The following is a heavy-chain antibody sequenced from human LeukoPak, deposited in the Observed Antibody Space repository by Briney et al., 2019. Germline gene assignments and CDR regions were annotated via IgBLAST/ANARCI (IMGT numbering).Heavy chain of an antibody. J-gene: IGHJ4*02. CDR2: IYHSGST. CDR1: GYSISSGYY. V-gene: IGHV4-38-2*01. Sequence: SETLSLTCAVSGYSISSGYYWGWIRQPPGKGLEWIGSIYHSGSTYYNPSLKSRATISVDTSKNQFSLKLSSVTAADTAVYYCASLNYPHYFDYWGQGTLVTVSS. D-gene: IGHD4-11*01. CDR3: ASLNYPHYFDY.